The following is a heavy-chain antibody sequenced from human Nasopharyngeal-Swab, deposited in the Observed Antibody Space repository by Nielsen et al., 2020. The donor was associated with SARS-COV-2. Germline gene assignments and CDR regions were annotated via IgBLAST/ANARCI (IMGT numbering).Heavy chain of an antibody. J-gene: IGHJ4*02. CDR2: ISSTSSHT. CDR3: PSQRGGSGYDR. V-gene: IGHV3-11*03. D-gene: IGHD5-12*01. Sequence: WTRQPPGKGLEWVAYISSTSSHTNYADSVKGRFTISRDNAKNSLYLQMDSLRAEDTAVYYCPSQRGGSGYDRWGQGTLVTVSS.